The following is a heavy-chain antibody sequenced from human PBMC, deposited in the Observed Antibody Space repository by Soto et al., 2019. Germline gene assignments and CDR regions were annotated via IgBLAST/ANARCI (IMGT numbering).Heavy chain of an antibody. CDR3: AKDPLKPPRDEGAAEYFQH. J-gene: IGHJ1*01. Sequence: EVQLLESGGGLEQPGGSLRLSCAASGFSFSTYAMNWVRQAPGKGLEWVSGISGSGGRTYYADSVKGRFTISRDNSKHPLYLLMNSLRAEDTAVYYCAKDPLKPPRDEGAAEYFQHWGQGTLVTVSS. V-gene: IGHV3-23*01. CDR1: GFSFSTYA. CDR2: ISGSGGRT.